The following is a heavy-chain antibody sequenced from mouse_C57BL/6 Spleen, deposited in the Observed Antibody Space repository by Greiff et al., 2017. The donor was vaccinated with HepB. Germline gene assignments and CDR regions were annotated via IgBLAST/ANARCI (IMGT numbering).Heavy chain of an antibody. D-gene: IGHD2-5*01. J-gene: IGHJ2*01. CDR1: GYTFTDYN. CDR3: ARGGSNYVDFDY. V-gene: IGHV1-18*01. Sequence: EVKLMESGPELVKPGASVKIPCKASGYTFTDYNMDWVKQSHGKSLEWIGDINPNNGGTIYNQKFKGKATLTVDKSSSTAYMELRSLTSEDTAVYYGARGGSNYVDFDYWGQGTTLTVSS. CDR2: INPNNGGT.